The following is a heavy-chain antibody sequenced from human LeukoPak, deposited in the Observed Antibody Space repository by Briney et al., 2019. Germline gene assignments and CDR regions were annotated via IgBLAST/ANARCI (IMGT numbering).Heavy chain of an antibody. V-gene: IGHV3-9*01. J-gene: IGHJ4*02. CDR2: ISWSSGSI. D-gene: IGHD3-22*01. CDR3: AKGRTYFYDSSGYPDPFDY. Sequence: PGRSLRLSCAVSGLTFDDYAMHWVRQAPGKGLEWVAGISWSSGSIGYADSVKGRFTISRDNAKNSLYLQINSLRAEDTALYYCAKGRTYFYDSSGYPDPFDYWGQGTLVTVSS. CDR1: GLTFDDYA.